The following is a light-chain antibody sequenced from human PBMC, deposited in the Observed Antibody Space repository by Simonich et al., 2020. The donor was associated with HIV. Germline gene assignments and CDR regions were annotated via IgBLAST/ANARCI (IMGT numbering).Light chain of an antibody. Sequence: QSALTQPLSASGSPGQSVTISCPGTSSDVGGYNYVSWYHPPPGKAPKLMIYEVSKRPPGVPDRFSGSKSGNTASLTVSGLQAEDEADYYCCSYAGSYTWVFGGGTKLTVL. CDR3: CSYAGSYTWV. J-gene: IGLJ3*02. V-gene: IGLV2-8*01. CDR1: SSDVGGYNY. CDR2: EVS.